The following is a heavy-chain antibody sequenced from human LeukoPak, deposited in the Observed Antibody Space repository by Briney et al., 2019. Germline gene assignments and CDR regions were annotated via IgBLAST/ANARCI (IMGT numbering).Heavy chain of an antibody. CDR2: ISGSGGST. J-gene: IGHJ5*02. V-gene: IGHV3-23*01. D-gene: IGHD5-12*01. CDR3: AKDEYSGYVGWFDP. Sequence: PGGSLRLSCAASGFTFSSYAMSWVRQAPGKGLEWVSAISGSGGSTYYADSVKGRFTISRDNSKNTLYLQMNSLRVEDTAVYYCAKDEYSGYVGWFDPWGQGTLVTVSS. CDR1: GFTFSSYA.